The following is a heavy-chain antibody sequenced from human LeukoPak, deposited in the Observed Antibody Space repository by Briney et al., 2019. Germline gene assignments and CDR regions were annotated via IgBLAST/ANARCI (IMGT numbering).Heavy chain of an antibody. J-gene: IGHJ6*02. CDR3: AKAASSSWPSYYYGMDV. V-gene: IGHV3-23*01. CDR1: GFTFSSSA. D-gene: IGHD6-13*01. CDR2: ITGSGGNT. Sequence: GGSLRLSCAASGFTFSSSAMSWVRQAPGKGLEWVSVITGSGGNTYHADSVKGRFTISKDNSKNTVYLQMSSLRVDDTAVYYCAKAASSSWPSYYYGMDVWGQGTTVTVSS.